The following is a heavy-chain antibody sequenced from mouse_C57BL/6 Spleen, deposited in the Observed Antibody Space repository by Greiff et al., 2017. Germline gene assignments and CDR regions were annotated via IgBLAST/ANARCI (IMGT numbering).Heavy chain of an antibody. CDR2: IYPGDGDT. V-gene: IGHV1-82*01. Sequence: VQLQESGPELVKPGASVKISCKASGYAFSSSWMNWVKQRPGKGLEWIGRIYPGDGDTNYNGKFKGKATLTADKSSSTAYMQLSSLTSEDSAVYFCARSGYYYGSSPYFDVWGTGTTVTVSS. CDR1: GYAFSSSW. CDR3: ARSGYYYGSSPYFDV. D-gene: IGHD1-1*01. J-gene: IGHJ1*03.